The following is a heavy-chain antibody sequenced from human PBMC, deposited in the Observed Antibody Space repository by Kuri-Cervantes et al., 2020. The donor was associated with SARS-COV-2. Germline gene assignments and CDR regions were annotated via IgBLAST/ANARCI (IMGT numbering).Heavy chain of an antibody. CDR2: IYTSGST. CDR3: ARHYAFDRFHK. J-gene: IGHJ4*02. V-gene: IGHV4-4*07. D-gene: IGHD3-9*01. Sequence: SETLSLTCTVSGGSISSYYWSWIRQPAGKGLEWIGRIYTSGSTNYNPSLKSRVTMSVDTSKNQFSLKLTSVTAADTAIYYSARHYAFDRFHKWGQGTQVTVSS. CDR1: GGSISSYY.